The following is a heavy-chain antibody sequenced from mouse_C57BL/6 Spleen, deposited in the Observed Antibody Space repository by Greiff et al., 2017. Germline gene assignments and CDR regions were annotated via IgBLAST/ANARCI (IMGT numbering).Heavy chain of an antibody. CDR1: GYTFTDYE. V-gene: IGHV1-15*01. CDR3: TRKEPYGSPFDY. J-gene: IGHJ2*01. D-gene: IGHD1-1*01. CDR2: IDPETGGT. Sequence: QVQLQQSGAELVRPGASVTLSCKASGYTFTDYEMHWVKQTPVHGLEWIGAIDPETGGTAYNQKFKGKAILTADKSSSTAYMELRSLTSEDSAVYYCTRKEPYGSPFDYWGQGTTLTVSS.